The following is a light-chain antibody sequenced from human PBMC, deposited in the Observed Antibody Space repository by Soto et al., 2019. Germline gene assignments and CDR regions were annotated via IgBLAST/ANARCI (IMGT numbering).Light chain of an antibody. CDR3: SSYTSSSTLEV. V-gene: IGLV2-14*01. CDR1: SSDVGGYNY. J-gene: IGLJ2*01. CDR2: DVS. Sequence: QSALIQPASVSGSPGQSITISCTGTSSDVGGYNYVSWYQQHPGKAPKLMIYDVSNRPSGVSNRFSGSKSGNTASLTISGLQAEDEADYYCSSYTSSSTLEVFGGGTQLTV.